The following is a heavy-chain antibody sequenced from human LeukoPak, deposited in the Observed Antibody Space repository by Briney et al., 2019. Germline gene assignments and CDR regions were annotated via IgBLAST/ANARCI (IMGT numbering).Heavy chain of an antibody. CDR1: GGSISSYY. J-gene: IGHJ4*02. CDR3: ARIGGRDGSGSFAYFDY. Sequence: PSETLSLTCTVSGGSISSYYWTWIRQPAGKGLEWIGRIYTSGSTNYNPSLKSRVTMSVDTSKNQFSLKLSSVTAADTAVYFCARIGGRDGSGSFAYFDYWGQGTLVTVSS. D-gene: IGHD3-10*01. CDR2: IYTSGST. V-gene: IGHV4-4*07.